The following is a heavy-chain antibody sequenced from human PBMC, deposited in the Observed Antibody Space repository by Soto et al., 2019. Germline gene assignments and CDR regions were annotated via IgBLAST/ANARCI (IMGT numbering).Heavy chain of an antibody. V-gene: IGHV3-23*01. J-gene: IGHJ4*02. CDR1: GFTFSSYA. CDR3: ATFTIFGVVIISLVDY. CDR2: ISGSGGST. D-gene: IGHD3-3*01. Sequence: EVQLLESGGGLVQPGGSLRLSCAASGFTFSSYAMSWVRQAPGKGLEWVSAISGSGGSTYYADSVKGRFTISRDNSKNTLYLQMNSLRAEDTAVYYCATFTIFGVVIISLVDYWGQGTLVTVSS.